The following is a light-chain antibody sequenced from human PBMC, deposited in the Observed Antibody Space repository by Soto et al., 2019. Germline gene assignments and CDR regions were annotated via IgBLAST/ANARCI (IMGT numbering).Light chain of an antibody. V-gene: IGLV2-14*01. CDR1: SGDIGSYTY. J-gene: IGLJ2*01. Sequence: QSALTQPASVSGSPGQSITISCTGTSGDIGSYTYVSWYQQYPGKAPKLLISEVTNRPSGVSNRFSGSKSGNTASLTISGHQADDEAHYYCSSYTTDSPPVVFGGGTKLNVL. CDR3: SSYTTDSPPVV. CDR2: EVT.